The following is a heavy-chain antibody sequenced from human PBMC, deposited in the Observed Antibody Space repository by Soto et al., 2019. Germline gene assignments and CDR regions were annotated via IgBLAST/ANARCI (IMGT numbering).Heavy chain of an antibody. Sequence: GGSLRLSCAASGFTFSSYWMHWVRQAPGKGLVWVSRINSDGSNTSYADSVKGRFTISRDNAKNTLYLQMNSLRAEDTAVYYCARAGGGRYCSGGSCYSVYYWGQGTLVTVSS. J-gene: IGHJ4*02. CDR1: GFTFSSYW. CDR3: ARAGGGRYCSGGSCYSVYY. CDR2: INSDGSNT. V-gene: IGHV3-74*01. D-gene: IGHD2-15*01.